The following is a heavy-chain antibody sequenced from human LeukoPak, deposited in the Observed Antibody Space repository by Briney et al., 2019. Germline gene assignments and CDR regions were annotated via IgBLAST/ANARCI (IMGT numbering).Heavy chain of an antibody. D-gene: IGHD3-16*01. CDR1: GYTISTYY. J-gene: IGHJ4*02. CDR2: IHYSGST. V-gene: IGHV4-59*08. CDR3: ARRAINSVMFDY. Sequence: AETLTLTCTVSGYTISTYYWHWIRQPPGKGLEWIGYIHYSGSTNYNPSLRSRVTISVDTSKNQFSLKLSSATAADTAVYFCARRAINSVMFDYWGQGTLVTVSS.